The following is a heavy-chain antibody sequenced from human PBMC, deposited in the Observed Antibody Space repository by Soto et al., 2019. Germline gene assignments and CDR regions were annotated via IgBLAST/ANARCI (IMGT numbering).Heavy chain of an antibody. CDR2: INACNGNT. V-gene: IGHV1-3*01. CDR3: ARDGRDHYDYVWGSYRTNWFDP. CDR1: GYTFTSYA. D-gene: IGHD3-16*02. J-gene: IGHJ5*02. Sequence: ASVKVSCKASGYTFTSYAMHWVRQAPGQRLEWMGWINACNGNTKYAQKLQGRVTITTDTSTSTAYMERRSLRSDDTAVYYCARDGRDHYDYVWGSYRTNWFDPWGQGTLVTVSS.